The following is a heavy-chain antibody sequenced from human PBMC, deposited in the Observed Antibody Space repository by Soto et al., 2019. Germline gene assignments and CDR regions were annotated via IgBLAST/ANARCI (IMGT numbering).Heavy chain of an antibody. CDR3: ARRGYYYDSSGYYPRAFDI. CDR2: ISSSSSTI. Sequence: EVQLVESGGGLVQPGGSLRLSCAASGFTFSSYSMNWVRQAPGKGLEWVSYISSSSSTIYYADSVKGRFTISRDNAKNSLYLQMNSLRDEDMAVYYCARRGYYYDSSGYYPRAFDIWGQGTMVTVSS. CDR1: GFTFSSYS. J-gene: IGHJ3*02. V-gene: IGHV3-48*02. D-gene: IGHD3-22*01.